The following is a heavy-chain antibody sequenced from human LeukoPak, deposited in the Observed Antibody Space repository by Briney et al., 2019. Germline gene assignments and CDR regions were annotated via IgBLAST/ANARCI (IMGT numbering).Heavy chain of an antibody. CDR1: GFTFSSYA. CDR2: ISGSGTPT. V-gene: IGHV3-23*01. Sequence: GGSLRHSCSASGFTFSSYAMSWVRQAPDKGLEWVSAISGSGTPTYYADSVKGRFTISRDNSKNTLGLQMNNLRAEDTAVYYCVKFRGQLLSSYYFDYWGQGTLVTVSS. D-gene: IGHD2-2*01. CDR3: VKFRGQLLSSYYFDY. J-gene: IGHJ4*02.